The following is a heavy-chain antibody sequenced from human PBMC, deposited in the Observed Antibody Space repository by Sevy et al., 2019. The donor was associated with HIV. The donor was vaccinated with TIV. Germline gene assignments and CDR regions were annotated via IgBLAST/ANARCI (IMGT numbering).Heavy chain of an antibody. Sequence: GGSLRLSCAASGFTFSSSWMHWVRQAPGKGLVWVSRINGDGSTTTYADSVKGRFTISRDNAKNTVYLQMNSLRAEDTAVCYYERARAVVVPGNTPTPRYYCDHWGLGTLVTVSS. D-gene: IGHD2-15*01. J-gene: IGHJ4*02. CDR3: ERARAVVVPGNTPTPRYYCDH. CDR2: INGDGSTT. V-gene: IGHV3-74*01. CDR1: GFTFSSSW.